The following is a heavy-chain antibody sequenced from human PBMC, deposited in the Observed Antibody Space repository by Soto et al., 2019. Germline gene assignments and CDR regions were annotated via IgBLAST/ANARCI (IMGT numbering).Heavy chain of an antibody. J-gene: IGHJ4*02. CDR1: GFPFSSYA. Sequence: QVQLVESGGGVVQPGTSLRLSCAASGFPFSSYAIHWVRQAPGKGLEWVAVISHDGTNKYYADSVKGRFTISRDNSKNTLYLQMNSLRAEATAVYSCASVWGDSGRDYFAHWGQGTLVTVSS. D-gene: IGHD3-16*01. V-gene: IGHV3-30-3*01. CDR3: ASVWGDSGRDYFAH. CDR2: ISHDGTNK.